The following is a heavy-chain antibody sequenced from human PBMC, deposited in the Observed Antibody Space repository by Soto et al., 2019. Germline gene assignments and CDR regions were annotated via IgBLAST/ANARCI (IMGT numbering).Heavy chain of an antibody. CDR2: IDPSDSYT. J-gene: IGHJ4*02. Sequence: GESLKISCKCSAYKFSNYWISWVRQMPGEGLEWMGRIDPSDSYTSYSPSFQGHVTISVDKSINTAYLQWSSLRASDTATYYCARHLCPGGACYTAADFDYWGQGTLVTVSS. CDR3: ARHLCPGGACYTAADFDY. CDR1: AYKFSNYW. D-gene: IGHD2-8*02. V-gene: IGHV5-10-1*01.